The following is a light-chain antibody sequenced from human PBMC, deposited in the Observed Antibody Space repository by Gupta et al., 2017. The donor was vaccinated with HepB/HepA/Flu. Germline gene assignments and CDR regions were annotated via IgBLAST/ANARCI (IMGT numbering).Light chain of an antibody. CDR3: SSYAGSNNFRV. J-gene: IGLJ2*01. V-gene: IGLV2-8*01. CDR1: SSDVGGYNY. Sequence: QSALTHPPSASGSPGQSVTISCTGTSSDVGGYNYVPWYQQYPGKAPKVMIDEVSKRPSGVPDRFAGSKSSNAASRTVSVLQAEDEADYDYSSYAGSNNFRVFGGGTKLTVL. CDR2: EVS.